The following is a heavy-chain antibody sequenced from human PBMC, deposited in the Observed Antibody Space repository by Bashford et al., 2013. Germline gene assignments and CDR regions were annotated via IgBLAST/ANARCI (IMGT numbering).Heavy chain of an antibody. CDR3: ARDKGKIAVAGLPFDY. CDR1: GGTFSSYA. J-gene: IGHJ4*02. Sequence: VASVKVSCKASGGTFSSYAISWVRQAPGQGLEWMGRIIPILGIANYAQKFQGRVTITADKSTSTAYMELSSLRSEDTAVYYCARDKGKIAVAGLPFDYWGQGTLVTVSS. D-gene: IGHD6-19*01. V-gene: IGHV1-69*04. CDR2: IIPILGIA.